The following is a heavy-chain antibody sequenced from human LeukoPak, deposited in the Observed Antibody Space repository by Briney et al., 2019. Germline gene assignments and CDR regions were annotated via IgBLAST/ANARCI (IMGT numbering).Heavy chain of an antibody. CDR1: GYTFTSYD. D-gene: IGHD2-2*01. Sequence: ASVKVSCKASGYTFTSYDINWVRQATGQGLEWMGWMNPNSGNTGYAQKFQGRVTMTRNTSISTAYVELSSLRSEDTAVYYCARASSPSWYYYYYYMDVWGKGTTVTVSS. V-gene: IGHV1-8*01. CDR3: ARASSPSWYYYYYYMDV. CDR2: MNPNSGNT. J-gene: IGHJ6*03.